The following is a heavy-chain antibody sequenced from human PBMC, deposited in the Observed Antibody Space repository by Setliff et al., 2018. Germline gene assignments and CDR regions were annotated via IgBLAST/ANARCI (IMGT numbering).Heavy chain of an antibody. Sequence: SETLSLTCAVYGGSFSGYYWSWIRQPPGKGLEWIGEINHYGSTNYNPSLKSRVTISVDTSKNQFSLKLISMIAADTAVYYCARGRNIAARLLDSWGQGTLVTVSS. D-gene: IGHD6-6*01. CDR1: GGSFSGYY. V-gene: IGHV4-34*01. J-gene: IGHJ4*02. CDR2: INHYGST. CDR3: ARGRNIAARLLDS.